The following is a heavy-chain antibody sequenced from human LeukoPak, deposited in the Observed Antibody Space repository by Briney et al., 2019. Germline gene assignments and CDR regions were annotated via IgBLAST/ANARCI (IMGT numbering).Heavy chain of an antibody. J-gene: IGHJ4*02. D-gene: IGHD3-10*01. CDR3: AREVWFGELSERTLDY. CDR1: GYTFTSYG. CDR2: ISAYNGNT. V-gene: IGHV1-18*01. Sequence: ASVKVSCKASGYTFTSYGISWVRQAPGQGLEWMGWISAYNGNTNYAQKLQGRVTMTTDTSTSTAYMELRSLRSDDTAVYYCAREVWFGELSERTLDYWGQGTLVTVSS.